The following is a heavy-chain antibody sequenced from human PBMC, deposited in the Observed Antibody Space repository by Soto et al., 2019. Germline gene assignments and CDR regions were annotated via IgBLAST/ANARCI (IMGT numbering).Heavy chain of an antibody. V-gene: IGHV5-51*01. CDR3: ARAELAVAGYYYYGMDV. CDR2: IYPGDSDT. D-gene: IGHD6-19*01. J-gene: IGHJ6*02. Sequence: RESLKISCKGSGYSFTGYWIGWVRQMPGKGLEWMGIIYPGDSDTRYSPSFQGQVTISADKSISTAYLQWSSLKASDTAMYYCARAELAVAGYYYYGMDVWGQGTTVTVSS. CDR1: GYSFTGYW.